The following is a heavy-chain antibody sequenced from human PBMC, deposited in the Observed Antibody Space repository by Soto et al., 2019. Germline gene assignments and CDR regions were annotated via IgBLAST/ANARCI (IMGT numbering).Heavy chain of an antibody. CDR3: AKTFGTKATGFGAAPVVDY. D-gene: IGHD6-6*01. CDR1: GFTFRSYG. CDR2: ISSDESNK. J-gene: IGHJ4*02. V-gene: IGHV3-30*18. Sequence: QVQLVESGGGVVQPGRSLRLSCAASGFTFRSYGMHWVRQAPGKGLEWVAVISSDESNKYYADSVKGRFTISRDNSKDTLYLQRNILRPIDTAVYYCAKTFGTKATGFGAAPVVDYWGQGTLVNVSS.